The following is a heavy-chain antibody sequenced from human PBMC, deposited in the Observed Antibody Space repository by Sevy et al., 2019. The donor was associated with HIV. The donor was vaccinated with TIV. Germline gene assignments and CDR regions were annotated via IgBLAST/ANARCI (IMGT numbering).Heavy chain of an antibody. Sequence: GGSLRLSCAASGFTFSSYEMNWVRQAPGKGLEWVSYISSSGSTIYYADSVKGRFTISRDNAKNSLYLQMNSLRAEDTAVYYCARDDRGDSGYERGNFDYWGQGTLVTVSS. CDR1: GFTFSSYE. CDR3: ARDDRGDSGYERGNFDY. D-gene: IGHD5-12*01. V-gene: IGHV3-48*03. CDR2: ISSSGSTI. J-gene: IGHJ4*02.